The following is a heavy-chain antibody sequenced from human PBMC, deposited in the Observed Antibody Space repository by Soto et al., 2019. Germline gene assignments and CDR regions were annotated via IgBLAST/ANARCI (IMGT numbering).Heavy chain of an antibody. Sequence: EVQLLESGGGLVQPGGSLRLSCAASGFTFSSYAMRWVRQAPVKGLEWVSAISGSGGSTYYADSVKGRFTISRDNSKNPRYLQMNSLRAEATAVSYCARRGSGSYYDYWGQGTLVTVSS. CDR2: ISGSGGST. D-gene: IGHD1-26*01. CDR1: GFTFSSYA. CDR3: ARRGSGSYYDY. J-gene: IGHJ4*02. V-gene: IGHV3-23*01.